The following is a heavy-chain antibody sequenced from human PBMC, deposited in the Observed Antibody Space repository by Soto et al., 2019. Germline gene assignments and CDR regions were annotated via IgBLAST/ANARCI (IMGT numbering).Heavy chain of an antibody. CDR3: ARRSRAVAGTKGAFDI. V-gene: IGHV4-39*01. CDR2: IYYSGST. D-gene: IGHD6-19*01. Sequence: PSETLSLTCTVSGGSISSSSYYWGWIRQPPGKGLEWIGSIYYSGSTYYNPSLKSRVTISVDTSKNQFSLKLSSVTAADTAVYYCARRSRAVAGTKGAFDIWGQGTMVTVSS. J-gene: IGHJ3*02. CDR1: GGSISSSSYY.